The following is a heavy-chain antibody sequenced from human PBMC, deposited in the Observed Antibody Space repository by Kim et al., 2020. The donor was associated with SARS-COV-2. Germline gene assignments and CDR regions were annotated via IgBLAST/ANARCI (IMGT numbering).Heavy chain of an antibody. CDR3: ARLGGDAYNPGWGGYYFDY. J-gene: IGHJ4*02. CDR1: GGSISSSSHY. D-gene: IGHD3-16*01. CDR2: IYYDTTT. V-gene: IGHV4-39*01. Sequence: SETLSLTCTVSGGSISSSSHYWGWIRQPPGKGLEWIGTIYYDTTTYYNLSLKSRVTISVDTSKNQFSLKLSSVTAADTALYYCARLGGDAYNPGWGGYYFDYWGQGTLVTVSS.